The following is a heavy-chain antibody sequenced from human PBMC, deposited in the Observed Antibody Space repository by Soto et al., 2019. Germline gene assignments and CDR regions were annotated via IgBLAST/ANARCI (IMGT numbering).Heavy chain of an antibody. CDR3: ARDLEMATIEGFDY. CDR2: IITTGTYT. V-gene: IGHV3-21*01. Sequence: GGSLRLSCAASGFTFSSYSMNWVRQAPGKGLEWVSSIITTGTYTYYADSVKGRFTISRDNTKKSLYLQMNSLRVEDTALYYCARDLEMATIEGFDYWGQGTLVTVSS. CDR1: GFTFSSYS. J-gene: IGHJ4*02. D-gene: IGHD5-12*01.